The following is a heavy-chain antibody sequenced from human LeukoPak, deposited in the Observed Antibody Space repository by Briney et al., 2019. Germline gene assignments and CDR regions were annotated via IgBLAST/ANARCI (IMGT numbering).Heavy chain of an antibody. CDR1: GYTFTSYG. CDR2: ISAYNGNT. Sequence: ASVKVSCKASGYTFTSYGISWVRQAPGQGLEWMGWISAYNGNTNYAQKLQGRVTMTTDASTSTAYMKLRSLRSDDTAVYYCARLPYYYDSSGYYSGWFDPWGQGTLVTVSS. V-gene: IGHV1-18*01. D-gene: IGHD3-22*01. CDR3: ARLPYYYDSSGYYSGWFDP. J-gene: IGHJ5*02.